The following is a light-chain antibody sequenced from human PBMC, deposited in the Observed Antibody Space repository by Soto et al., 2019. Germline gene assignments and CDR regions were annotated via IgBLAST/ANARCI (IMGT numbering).Light chain of an antibody. CDR2: DAS. CDR3: QQYNSYSVT. V-gene: IGKV1-5*01. J-gene: IGKJ2*01. CDR1: QGISSY. Sequence: IQMTQSPSTLSASVGDRVTITCRASQGISSYLAWYQQKPGKAPKLLIYDASSLESGVPSRFSGTGSGTEFTLTISSLQPEDFATYYCQQYNSYSVTFGQGTKLEIK.